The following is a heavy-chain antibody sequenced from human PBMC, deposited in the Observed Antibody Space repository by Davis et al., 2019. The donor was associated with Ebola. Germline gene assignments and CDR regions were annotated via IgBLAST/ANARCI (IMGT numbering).Heavy chain of an antibody. Sequence: PSETLSLTCTVSGVSISRHYWSWIRQPPGKRLEWIGSIYYTGSAYYNSSLPSRSTISVDTSKNQFSLKLTSVTAADTAMYYCSERGSSVWGQGTLVTVPS. J-gene: IGHJ4*02. CDR1: GVSISRHY. CDR3: SERGSSV. CDR2: IYYTGSA. D-gene: IGHD3-10*01. V-gene: IGHV4-59*03.